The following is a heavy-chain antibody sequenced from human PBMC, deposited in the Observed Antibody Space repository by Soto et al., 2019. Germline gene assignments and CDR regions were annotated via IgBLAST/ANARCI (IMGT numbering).Heavy chain of an antibody. CDR3: TTYPPYSSSLGY. J-gene: IGHJ4*02. Sequence: EVQLVESGGGLVKPGGSLRLSCAASGFTFSNAWMSWVRQAPGKGLECVGRIKSKTDGRTTDYAAPVKGRFTISRDDSKNTLYLQMNSLKTEDTAVYYCTTYPPYSSSLGYWGQETLVTVSS. CDR1: GFTFSNAW. CDR2: IKSKTDGRTT. D-gene: IGHD6-6*01. V-gene: IGHV3-15*01.